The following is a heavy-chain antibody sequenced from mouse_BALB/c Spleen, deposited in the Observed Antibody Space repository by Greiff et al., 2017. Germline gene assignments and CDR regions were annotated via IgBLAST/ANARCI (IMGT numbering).Heavy chain of an antibody. CDR1: GYTFTSYW. Sequence: QVQLQQPGAELVRPGASVKLSCKASGYTFTSYWINWVKQRPGQGLEWIGNIYPSDSYTNYNQKFKDKATLTVDKSSSTAYMQLSSPTSEDSAVYYCTRGGIYYDYDGAWFAYWGQGTLVTVSA. CDR2: IYPSDSYT. V-gene: IGHV1-69*02. D-gene: IGHD2-4*01. J-gene: IGHJ3*01. CDR3: TRGGIYYDYDGAWFAY.